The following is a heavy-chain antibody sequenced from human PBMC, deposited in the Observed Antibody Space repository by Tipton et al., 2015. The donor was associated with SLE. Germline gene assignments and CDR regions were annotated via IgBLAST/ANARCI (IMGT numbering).Heavy chain of an antibody. CDR3: ARLVLRSFDWFP. J-gene: IGHJ4*02. D-gene: IGHD3-9*01. CDR2: IYYGGNT. Sequence: TLSLTCTVSGYSISSGYYWGWIRQPPGKGLEWIGSIYYGGNTYYNPSLESRVTMSADTSKNQFSLNLSSVTAADTAVYHCARLVLRSFDWFPWGQGTLVTVSS. V-gene: IGHV4-38-2*02. CDR1: GYSISSGYY.